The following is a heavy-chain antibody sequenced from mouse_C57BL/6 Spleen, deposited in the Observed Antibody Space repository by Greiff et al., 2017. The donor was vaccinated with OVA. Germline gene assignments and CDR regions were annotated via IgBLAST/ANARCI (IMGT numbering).Heavy chain of an antibody. D-gene: IGHD1-1*01. CDR1: GYAFSSSW. Sequence: QVQLQQSGPELVKPGASVKISCKASGYAFSSSWMNWVKQRPGKGLEWIGRIYPGDGDTNYNGKFKGKATLTADKSSSTAYMQLSSLTSEDSAVYFCASDYYGSRNYWGQGTTLTGSS. CDR2: IYPGDGDT. CDR3: ASDYYGSRNY. J-gene: IGHJ2*01. V-gene: IGHV1-82*01.